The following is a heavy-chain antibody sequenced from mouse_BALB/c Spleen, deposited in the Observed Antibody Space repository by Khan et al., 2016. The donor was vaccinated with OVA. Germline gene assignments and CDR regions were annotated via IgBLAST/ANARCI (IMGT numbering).Heavy chain of an antibody. CDR1: GYTFTDYY. D-gene: IGHD1-2*01. V-gene: IGHV1-77*01. CDR2: ISPGSGDT. Sequence: QVQLQQSGAELARPGASVKLSCKASGYTFTDYYIHWVKQRPGQGLEWIGEISPGSGDTYYNEKFKGKATLTADKSSTTAYMQLSSLTSEASAVYCWGRRNYFDYTFAYWGQGTLVTVSA. CDR3: GRRNYFDYTFAY. J-gene: IGHJ3*01.